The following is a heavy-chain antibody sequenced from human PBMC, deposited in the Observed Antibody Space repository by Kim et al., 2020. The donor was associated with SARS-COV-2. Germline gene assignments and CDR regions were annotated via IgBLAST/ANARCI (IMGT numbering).Heavy chain of an antibody. J-gene: IGHJ3*02. CDR3: AREGYYYDSSGYYKGDDAFDI. CDR1: GFTFSSYW. Sequence: GGSLRLSCAASGFTFSSYWMHWVRQAPGKGLVWVSRINSDGSSTSYADSVKGRFTISRDNAKNTLYLQMNSLRAEDTAVYYCAREGYYYDSSGYYKGDDAFDIWGQGTMVTVSS. D-gene: IGHD3-22*01. CDR2: INSDGSST. V-gene: IGHV3-74*01.